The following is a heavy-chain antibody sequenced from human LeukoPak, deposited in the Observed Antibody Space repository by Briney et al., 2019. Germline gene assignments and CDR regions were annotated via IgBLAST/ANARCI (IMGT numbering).Heavy chain of an antibody. CDR3: TPGPFAS. CDR1: GFTFSSYE. Sequence: GGSLRLSCAASGFTFSSYEMNWVRQAPGKGLEWVSCIVGSGDNTYYADSVKGRFTISRDNSKNTLYLQMNSLRAEDTAVYYCTPGPFASWGQGTLVTVSS. J-gene: IGHJ4*02. V-gene: IGHV3-23*01. CDR2: IVGSGDNT. D-gene: IGHD2-15*01.